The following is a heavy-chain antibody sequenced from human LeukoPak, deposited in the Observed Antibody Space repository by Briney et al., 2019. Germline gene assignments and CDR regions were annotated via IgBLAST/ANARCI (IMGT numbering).Heavy chain of an antibody. CDR1: GFTFSNYA. Sequence: GGSLRLSCAASGFTFSNYAMGWVRQTGKGLEWVSGISGSGGSTYYAGSAKGRFTISRDNSKNTLYLQMNSLRADDTAIYNCAREVLKVAGYYYYGMDVWGQGTTVTVSS. CDR3: AREVLKVAGYYYYGMDV. D-gene: IGHD6-19*01. CDR2: ISGSGGST. J-gene: IGHJ6*02. V-gene: IGHV3-23*01.